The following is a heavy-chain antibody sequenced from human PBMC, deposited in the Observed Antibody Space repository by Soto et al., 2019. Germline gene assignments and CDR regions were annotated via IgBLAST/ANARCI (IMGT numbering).Heavy chain of an antibody. D-gene: IGHD4-17*01. CDR3: ARMDGVYNYYGLDV. Sequence: QVTLKESGPVLVKPTETLTLTCSVSGFSLTNGRMGVSWIRQPPGKALEWLAHFFSDAERSYSTSMQSRLNMYKDSSGSQVVLTMTNIAPADTATYFCARMDGVYNYYGLDVWGHGIAVTVSS. CDR1: GFSLTNGRMG. J-gene: IGHJ6*02. CDR2: FFSDAER. V-gene: IGHV2-26*01.